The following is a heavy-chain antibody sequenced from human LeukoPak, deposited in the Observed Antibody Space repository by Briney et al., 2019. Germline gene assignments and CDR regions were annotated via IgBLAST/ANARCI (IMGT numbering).Heavy chain of an antibody. Sequence: GGSLRLSCAASGFTFSSYSMNWVRQAPGKGLEWVSSLSSSSSYIYYADSVKGRFTISRDNAKNSLYLQMNSLRAEDTAVYYCARAKPKNMVRGLIMRRESRYYFDYWGQGTLVTVSS. CDR3: ARAKPKNMVRGLIMRRESRYYFDY. J-gene: IGHJ4*02. CDR1: GFTFSSYS. V-gene: IGHV3-21*04. D-gene: IGHD3-10*01. CDR2: LSSSSSYI.